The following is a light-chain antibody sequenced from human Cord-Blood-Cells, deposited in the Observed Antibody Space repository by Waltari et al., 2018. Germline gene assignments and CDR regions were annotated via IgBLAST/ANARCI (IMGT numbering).Light chain of an antibody. J-gene: IGKJ2*01. CDR1: QSISSW. Sequence: DIQMTQSPSTLSASVGDRVTITCRASQSISSWLAWYQQKTGKAPKLLIYDASSLESGVPSRFSGCGSGTEFTLTISSLQPDDFATYYCQQYNSYSYTFGQGTKLEIK. V-gene: IGKV1-5*01. CDR3: QQYNSYSYT. CDR2: DAS.